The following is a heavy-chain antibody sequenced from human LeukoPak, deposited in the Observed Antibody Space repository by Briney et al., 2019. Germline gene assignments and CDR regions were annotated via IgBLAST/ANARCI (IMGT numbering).Heavy chain of an antibody. Sequence: GRSLRLSCAASGFTFSSYAMHWVRPAPGKGLEWVAVISYDGSNKYYADSVKGRFTISRDNSKNTLYLQMNSLRAEDTAVYYCARGVRTSSGYDSGIWGQGTMVTVSS. D-gene: IGHD5-12*01. CDR2: ISYDGSNK. J-gene: IGHJ3*02. V-gene: IGHV3-30-3*01. CDR3: ARGVRTSSGYDSGI. CDR1: GFTFSSYA.